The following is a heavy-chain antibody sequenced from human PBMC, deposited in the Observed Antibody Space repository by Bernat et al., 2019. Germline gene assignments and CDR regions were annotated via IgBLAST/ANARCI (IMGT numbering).Heavy chain of an antibody. Sequence: QVQLVQSGAEVKKPGSSVKVSCKASGGTFSSYTISWVRQAPGQGLEWMGRIIPILGIANYAQKFQGRVTITADKSTSTAYIGLSSLRSEDTAVYYCALITIFGGVDPYNWFDPWGQGTLVTVSS. D-gene: IGHD3-3*01. CDR2: IIPILGIA. CDR1: GGTFSSYT. J-gene: IGHJ5*02. V-gene: IGHV1-69*02. CDR3: ALITIFGGVDPYNWFDP.